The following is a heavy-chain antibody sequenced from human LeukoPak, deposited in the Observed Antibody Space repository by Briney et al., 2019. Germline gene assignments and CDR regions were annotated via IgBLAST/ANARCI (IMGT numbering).Heavy chain of an antibody. V-gene: IGHV3-30-3*01. CDR2: ISYDGSNK. CDR1: GFTFSSYA. D-gene: IGHD6-13*01. J-gene: IGHJ4*02. CDR3: ATDLDHLYSRLDY. Sequence: GGSLRLSCAASGFTFSSYAMHWVRQAPGKGLEWVAVISYDGSNKYYADSVKGRFTIFRDNSKSTLYLQINSLRAEDTAVYHCATDLDHLYSRLDYWGQGTLVTVSS.